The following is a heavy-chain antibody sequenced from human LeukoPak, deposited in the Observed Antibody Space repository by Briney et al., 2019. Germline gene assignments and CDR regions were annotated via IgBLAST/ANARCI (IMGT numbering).Heavy chain of an antibody. Sequence: GGSLRLSCAASGFTFSSYWMSWVRQAPGKGLEGVAHIKQDGSEKYYVDSVKGRFTISRDNAKNSLYLQMNSLRAEDTAVYYCARDQPYYYDSSGHFFDYWGQGALVTVSS. D-gene: IGHD3-22*01. CDR2: IKQDGSEK. CDR1: GFTFSSYW. CDR3: ARDQPYYYDSSGHFFDY. V-gene: IGHV3-7*01. J-gene: IGHJ4*02.